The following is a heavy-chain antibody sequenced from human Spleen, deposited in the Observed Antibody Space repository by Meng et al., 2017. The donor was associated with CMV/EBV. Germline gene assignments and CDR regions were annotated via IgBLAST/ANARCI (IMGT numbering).Heavy chain of an antibody. D-gene: IGHD1-20*01. CDR3: ARALTGTTDAGGAFDI. CDR2: FIPFLDIA. Sequence: SVKVSCKASGGTFNSYTISWVRQAPGQGLEWMGRFIPFLDIANYAQKFQGRVTITADKSTSTVYMEVNSLRSADTAVYYCARALTGTTDAGGAFDIWGQGTMVTVSS. CDR1: GGTFNSYT. V-gene: IGHV1-69*02. J-gene: IGHJ3*02.